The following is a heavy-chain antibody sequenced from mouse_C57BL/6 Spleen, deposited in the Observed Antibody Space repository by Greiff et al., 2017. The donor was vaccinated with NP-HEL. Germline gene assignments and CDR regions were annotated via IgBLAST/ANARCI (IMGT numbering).Heavy chain of an antibody. CDR3: ARDYGSSKCAY. J-gene: IGHJ3*01. CDR1: GYTFTSYW. CDR2: IDTSDSYT. V-gene: IGHV1-69*01. Sequence: QVQLQQPGAELVMPGASVKLSCTASGYTFTSYWMHWVQQRPGQGLEWIGEIDTSDSYTNYNQKFKGKSTLTVDKSSSTAYMQLSSLTSEDSAVYYCARDYGSSKCAYWGQGTLVTVSA. D-gene: IGHD1-1*01.